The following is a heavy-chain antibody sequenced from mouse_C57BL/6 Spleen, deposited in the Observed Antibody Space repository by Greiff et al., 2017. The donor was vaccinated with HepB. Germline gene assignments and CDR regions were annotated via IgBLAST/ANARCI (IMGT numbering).Heavy chain of an antibody. CDR3: ARWYDGYYDYAMDD. CDR2: INPNNGGT. D-gene: IGHD2-3*01. CDR1: GYTFTDYN. J-gene: IGHJ4*01. V-gene: IGHV1-22*01. Sequence: VQLQHSGPELVKPGASVKMSCKASGYTFTDYNMHWVKQSHGKSLEWIGYINPNNGGTSYNQKFKGKATLTVNKSSSTAYMERRSLTSEDSAVYYCARWYDGYYDYAMDDWGQGTPVTVSS.